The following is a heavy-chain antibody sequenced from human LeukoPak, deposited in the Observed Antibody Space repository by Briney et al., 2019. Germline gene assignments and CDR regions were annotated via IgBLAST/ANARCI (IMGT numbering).Heavy chain of an antibody. V-gene: IGHV4-30-2*01. CDR1: GGSISCGGYS. J-gene: IGHJ4*02. Sequence: SQTLSLTCAVSGGSISCGGYSWSWIRQPPGKGLEWIGYIYHSGSTNYNPSLKSRVTISVDRSKNQFSLKLSSVTAADTAVYYCARLGSTAALDYWGQGTLVTVSS. CDR2: IYHSGST. D-gene: IGHD2-2*01. CDR3: ARLGSTAALDY.